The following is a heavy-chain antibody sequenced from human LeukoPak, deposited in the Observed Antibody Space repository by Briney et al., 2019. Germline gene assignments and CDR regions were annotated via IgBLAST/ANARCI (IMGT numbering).Heavy chain of an antibody. CDR2: ISGSGGST. V-gene: IGHV3-23*01. J-gene: IGHJ4*02. CDR1: GFTFSSYA. CDR3: VGAIYYDSSGPFLDY. Sequence: GGSLRLSCAASGFTFSSYAMSWVRQAPGKGLEWVSAISGSGGSTYYADSVKGRFTISRDNSKNTLYLQMNSLRAEDTAVYYCVGAIYYDSSGPFLDYWGQGTLVTVSS. D-gene: IGHD3-22*01.